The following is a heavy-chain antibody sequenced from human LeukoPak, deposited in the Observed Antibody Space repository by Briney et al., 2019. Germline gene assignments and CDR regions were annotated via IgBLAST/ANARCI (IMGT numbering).Heavy chain of an antibody. Sequence: GGSLRLSCAVSGLNFNVYGMHWVRQAPGKGLEWVAFIRYDATNAYYSDSVKGRFTISRANSKNTLYLQMTSLTADDTAMYYCARGSTPYSTSSWFDYWGRGTLVTVSS. D-gene: IGHD6-6*01. V-gene: IGHV3-30*02. J-gene: IGHJ4*02. CDR3: ARGSTPYSTSSWFDY. CDR1: GLNFNVYG. CDR2: IRYDATNA.